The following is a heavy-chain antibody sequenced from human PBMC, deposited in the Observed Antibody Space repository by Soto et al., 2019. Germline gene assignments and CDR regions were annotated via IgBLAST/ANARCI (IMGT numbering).Heavy chain of an antibody. V-gene: IGHV3-7*01. CDR1: GFTFSTFW. D-gene: IGHD3-16*01. CDR2: IKPDGSEK. Sequence: EVQLVESGGGLVQPGGSLRLSCAASGFTFSTFWMSWVRQAPGKGLEWVANIKPDGSEKSYVDSVKGRFTISRDNGENSLYLQMNSPRIEDTAVYYCAGGGGNFDYWGQGTLVTVSS. J-gene: IGHJ4*02. CDR3: AGGGGNFDY.